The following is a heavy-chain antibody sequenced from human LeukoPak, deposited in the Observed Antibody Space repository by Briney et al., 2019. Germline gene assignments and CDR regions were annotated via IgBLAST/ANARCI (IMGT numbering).Heavy chain of an antibody. V-gene: IGHV3-21*01. D-gene: IGHD4-11*01. CDR1: GFTFSSYT. CDR2: ISSSSSYI. Sequence: PGGSLRLSCSASGFTFSSYTMNWVRQAPGKGLEWVSSISSSSSYIYYADSVKGRFTISRDNAKNSLYLHMNSLRAEDTAVYYCARVMMGATVTTFHYYCMDVWGVGTTVTVSS. J-gene: IGHJ6*03. CDR3: ARVMMGATVTTFHYYCMDV.